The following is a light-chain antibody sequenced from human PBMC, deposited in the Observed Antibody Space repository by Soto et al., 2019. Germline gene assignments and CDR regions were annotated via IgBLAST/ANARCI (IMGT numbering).Light chain of an antibody. V-gene: IGKV1-5*01. Sequence: DIQMTQSPSTLSASVGDRVIITCRASQSISSWLAWYQQKPGKVPKLLIYDASKLESGVPSRFSGSGSGTEFTLTISSLQPDDFATYYCQQYNSYSWTFGQGTKV. CDR2: DAS. CDR3: QQYNSYSWT. CDR1: QSISSW. J-gene: IGKJ1*01.